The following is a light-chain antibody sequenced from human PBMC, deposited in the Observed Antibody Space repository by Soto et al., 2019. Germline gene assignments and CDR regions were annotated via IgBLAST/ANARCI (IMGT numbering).Light chain of an antibody. V-gene: IGKV2-30*01. CDR3: SSYKDSNTYV. CDR1: QSLVYTNGATY. Sequence: DVVMTQSPLSLPVTLGQPASISCRSSQSLVYTNGATYLNWFQQRPGQSPRRLIYQVSYRDSGVPDRFSGSGSGTDFTLKISRVEAEDEADYYCSSYKDSNTYVFGSGT. J-gene: IGKJ3*01. CDR2: QVS.